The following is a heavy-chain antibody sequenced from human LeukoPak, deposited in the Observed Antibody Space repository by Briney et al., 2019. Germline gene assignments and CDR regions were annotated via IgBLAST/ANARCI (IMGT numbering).Heavy chain of an antibody. V-gene: IGHV4-34*01. CDR3: VRGISPGSGWFFDI. J-gene: IGHJ3*02. Sequence: SETLSLTCAVYGGSFSGYYWSWIRQPPGKGLEWIGEINHSGSTNYNPSLKSRVTISVDTSKNQFSLKLSSVTAADTAVYYCVRGISPGSGWFFDIWGQGTMVTVSS. CDR1: GGSFSGYY. CDR2: INHSGST. D-gene: IGHD6-19*01.